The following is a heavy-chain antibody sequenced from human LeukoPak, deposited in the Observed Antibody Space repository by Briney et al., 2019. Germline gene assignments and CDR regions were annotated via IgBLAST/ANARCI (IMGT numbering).Heavy chain of an antibody. CDR2: ISSSSSYI. D-gene: IGHD4-11*01. CDR1: GFTFSSYS. V-gene: IGHV3-21*01. Sequence: GGSLRLSCAASGFTFSSYSMNWVRQAPGKGLEWVSSISSSSSYIYYADSVKGRFTISRDNAKNSLYLQMNSLRAEDTAVYYCARTVTTWYKHFDYWGQGTLVTVSS. J-gene: IGHJ4*02. CDR3: ARTVTTWYKHFDY.